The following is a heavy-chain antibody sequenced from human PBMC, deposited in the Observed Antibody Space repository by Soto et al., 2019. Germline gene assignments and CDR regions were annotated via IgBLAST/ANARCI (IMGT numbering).Heavy chain of an antibody. Sequence: SETLSLTCTVSGGSVSSGSYYWRWIRQPPGKGLEWIGYIYYSGSTNYNPSLKSRVTISVDTSKNQLSLKLSSVTAADTAVYYCARTMVGARAGYFDYWGRGTLVTVSS. CDR3: ARTMVGARAGYFDY. D-gene: IGHD1-26*01. V-gene: IGHV4-61*01. CDR2: IYYSGST. CDR1: GGSVSSGSYY. J-gene: IGHJ4*02.